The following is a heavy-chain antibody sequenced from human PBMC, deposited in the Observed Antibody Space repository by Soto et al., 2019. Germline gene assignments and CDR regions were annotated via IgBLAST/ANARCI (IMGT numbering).Heavy chain of an antibody. V-gene: IGHV1-3*01. CDR3: SRGPNYSSSWYPAPLDY. J-gene: IGHJ4*02. CDR2: INAGNGNT. Sequence: GASVKVSCKASGYSFTNYAMHWVRQAPGQRLEWMAWINAGNGNTKYSQKFQGRLTITRDTSASTAYMELRSLRSEDTAVYYCSRGPNYSSSWYPAPLDYWGQGTLVTVSS. D-gene: IGHD6-13*01. CDR1: GYSFTNYA.